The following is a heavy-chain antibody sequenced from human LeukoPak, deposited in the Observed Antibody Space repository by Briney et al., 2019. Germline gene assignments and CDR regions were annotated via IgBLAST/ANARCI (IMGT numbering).Heavy chain of an antibody. J-gene: IGHJ4*02. CDR3: AKQQLVRCFDY. CDR1: GGSITSSSYY. D-gene: IGHD6-13*01. V-gene: IGHV4-39*01. CDR2: IFYSGST. Sequence: WETLSLTCTVSGGSITSSSYYWGWIRPPPGKGLEWIGSIFYSGSTYYTPSLKSRVTISVDTSKTQFSLKLSSVTAADTAVYYCAKQQLVRCFDYWGQGTLVTVSS.